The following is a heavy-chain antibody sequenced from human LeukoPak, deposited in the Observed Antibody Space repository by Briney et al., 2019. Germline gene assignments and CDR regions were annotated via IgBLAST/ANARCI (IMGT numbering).Heavy chain of an antibody. J-gene: IGHJ4*02. V-gene: IGHV4-39*01. CDR1: GGSISSSSYY. CDR3: ARGRGADY. CDR2: IYYSGST. Sequence: NPSETLSLTCTVSGGSISSSSYYWGWIRQPPGKGLEWIGSIYYSGSTYYNPSLKSRVTISVDTSKNQFSLKLSSVTAADTAVYYCARGRGADYWGQGTLVTVSS.